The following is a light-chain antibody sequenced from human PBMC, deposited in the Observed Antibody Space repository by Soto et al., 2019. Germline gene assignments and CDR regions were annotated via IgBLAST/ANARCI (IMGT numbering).Light chain of an antibody. V-gene: IGKV2-28*01. CDR3: MQALQTPQLT. J-gene: IGKJ4*01. CDR1: QSLLHSNGYNY. Sequence: DIVMTQSPLSLPVTPGEPASISCRSSQSLLHSNGYNYLDWYLQKPGQSPQLLIYLGSNRASGVPDRFSGSGSGTDFTLKISRVEAEDVGVYYCMQALQTPQLTFGGGTKVXIK. CDR2: LGS.